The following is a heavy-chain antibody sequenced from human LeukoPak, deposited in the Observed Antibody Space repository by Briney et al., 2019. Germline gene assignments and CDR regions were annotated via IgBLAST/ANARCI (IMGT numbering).Heavy chain of an antibody. V-gene: IGHV4-59*01. Sequence: SETLTLTCTVSGGSISSYYWSWIRQPPGKGLEWIGYIYYSGSTNYNPSLKSRVTISVDTSKNQFSLKLSSVTAADTAVYYCARVSSSSDFDYWGQGTLVTVSS. D-gene: IGHD6-6*01. J-gene: IGHJ4*02. CDR2: IYYSGST. CDR1: GGSISSYY. CDR3: ARVSSSSDFDY.